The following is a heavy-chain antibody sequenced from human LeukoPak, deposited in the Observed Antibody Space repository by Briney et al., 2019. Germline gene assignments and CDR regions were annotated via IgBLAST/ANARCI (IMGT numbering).Heavy chain of an antibody. CDR2: ITSDGLTP. Sequence: PGGSLRLSCAASGFTFSNYWMHWVRQGPGKGLVWVSRITSDGLTPSYADSVKVRFTISRYNANDTLYLQLNSLRPQDKAVYYYSKSSGWGPFDNWGQGGLVNVFS. CDR1: GFTFSNYW. D-gene: IGHD6-19*01. V-gene: IGHV3-74*01. CDR3: SKSSGWGPFDN. J-gene: IGHJ4*02.